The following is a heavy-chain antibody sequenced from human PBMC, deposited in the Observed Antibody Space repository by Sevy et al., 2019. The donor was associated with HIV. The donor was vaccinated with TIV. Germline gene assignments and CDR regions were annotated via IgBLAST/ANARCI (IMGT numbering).Heavy chain of an antibody. V-gene: IGHV3-23*01. CDR3: AKVLAVAGPFDY. J-gene: IGHJ4*02. D-gene: IGHD6-19*01. Sequence: GGSLRLSCAASGFTFSSYAMSWVRQAPGKGLEWVSAISGSGGSTYYADSVKGRFTISRDNSKTTLYLQMNGLRAEDTAVYYCAKVLAVAGPFDYWGQGTLVTVSS. CDR2: ISGSGGST. CDR1: GFTFSSYA.